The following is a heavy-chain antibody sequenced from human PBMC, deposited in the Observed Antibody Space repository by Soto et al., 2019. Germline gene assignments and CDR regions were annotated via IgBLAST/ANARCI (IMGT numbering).Heavy chain of an antibody. CDR2: INPNTGGT. V-gene: IGHV1-2*02. CDR3: ARVASWAAMDCFDP. J-gene: IGHJ5*02. D-gene: IGHD2-2*01. CDR1: GYTFTGYF. Sequence: QVQLVQSGAEVKKPGASVKVSCKASGYTFTGYFIHWVRDVPGQGLEYLGWINPNTGGTDYAQKFQGRVTMTRDTSISTVFMDLKRLTSADTAVYYFARVASWAAMDCFDPLGQGTLVTFS.